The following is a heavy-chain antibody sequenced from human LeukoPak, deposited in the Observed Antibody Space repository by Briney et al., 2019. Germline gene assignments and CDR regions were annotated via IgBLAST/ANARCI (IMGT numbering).Heavy chain of an antibody. CDR2: IIPILGIA. CDR3: ARGDQSYWFDP. Sequence: SVKVSCKASGGTFSSYTFTWVRQAPGQGLEWMGRIIPILGIANYAQKFQGRVTITADKSTSTAYMELSSLRSEDTAVYYCARGDQSYWFDPWGQGTLVTVSS. V-gene: IGHV1-69*02. D-gene: IGHD2-21*02. CDR1: GGTFSSYT. J-gene: IGHJ5*02.